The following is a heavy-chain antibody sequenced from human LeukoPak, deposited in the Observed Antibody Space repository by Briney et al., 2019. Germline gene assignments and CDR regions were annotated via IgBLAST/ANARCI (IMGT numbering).Heavy chain of an antibody. Sequence: PSETLSLTCTVSGGSISSYYWSWIRQPPGKGLGWIGYIYYSGSTNYNPSLKSRVTISVDTSKNQFSLKLSSVTAADTAVYYCARTRRGDILTGYNLEWNVWGQGTTVTVSS. V-gene: IGHV4-59*01. CDR3: ARTRRGDILTGYNLEWNV. J-gene: IGHJ6*02. CDR1: GGSISSYY. D-gene: IGHD3-9*01. CDR2: IYYSGST.